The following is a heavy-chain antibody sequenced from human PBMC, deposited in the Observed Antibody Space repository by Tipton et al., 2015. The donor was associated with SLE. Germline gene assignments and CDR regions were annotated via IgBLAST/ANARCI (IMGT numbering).Heavy chain of an antibody. V-gene: IGHV4-4*07. J-gene: IGHJ4*02. D-gene: IGHD2-15*01. Sequence: TLSLTCTFSGGSISAYYWSWIRQPAGKGVGWIGRIYSSGNTNYNPPLKSRVTLSVETSKNQFSLRLTSVTAADTAVYFCAREDVGFCNGGSCPYYFDFWGQGTLVTVSS. CDR3: AREDVGFCNGGSCPYYFDF. CDR1: GGSISAYY. CDR2: IYSSGNT.